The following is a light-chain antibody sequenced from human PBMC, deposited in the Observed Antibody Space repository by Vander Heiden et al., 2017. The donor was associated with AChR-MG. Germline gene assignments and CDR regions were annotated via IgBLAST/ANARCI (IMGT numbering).Light chain of an antibody. J-gene: IGKJ2*01. CDR1: QDISNY. V-gene: IGKV1-33*01. CDR3: QQSDFYAT. Sequence: DIQMTQSPSSLSASVGDRVTITCQASQDISNYVNWYQQKSGKAPKLLIYDASNLETGVPSRFTGSGSGTDFTFTISSLQPEDIAIYYCQQSDFYATFGQGTKLEIK. CDR2: DAS.